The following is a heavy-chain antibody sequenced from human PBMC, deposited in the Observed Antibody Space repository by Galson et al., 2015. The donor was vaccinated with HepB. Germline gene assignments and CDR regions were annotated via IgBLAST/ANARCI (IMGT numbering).Heavy chain of an antibody. CDR2: IRNDGSNK. J-gene: IGHJ4*02. CDR1: GFTFSSFG. CDR3: AKDREVGAAGRGVFDC. D-gene: IGHD1-26*01. Sequence: SLRLSCAASGFTFSSFGMHWVRQAPGKGLEWVAFIRNDGSNKYYADSVKGRFTISRDNSKNTLYLQMNSLRPEDTAVYYCAKDREVGAAGRGVFDCWGRGTLVTVSS. V-gene: IGHV3-30*02.